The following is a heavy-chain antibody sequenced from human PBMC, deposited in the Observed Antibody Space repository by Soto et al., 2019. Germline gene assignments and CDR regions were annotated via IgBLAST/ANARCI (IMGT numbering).Heavy chain of an antibody. Sequence: GGSLRLSCTASGFTFSNYCMIWVRQAPGKGLEWVASIKQDGSERYYVDSVKGRFTISRDDVKSSLYLQMNSLRAEDTAVYYCARAQLELRWYYFYYMDVWGKGTTVTVSS. J-gene: IGHJ6*03. V-gene: IGHV3-7*01. CDR3: ARAQLELRWYYFYYMDV. D-gene: IGHD1-7*01. CDR1: GFTFSNYC. CDR2: IKQDGSER.